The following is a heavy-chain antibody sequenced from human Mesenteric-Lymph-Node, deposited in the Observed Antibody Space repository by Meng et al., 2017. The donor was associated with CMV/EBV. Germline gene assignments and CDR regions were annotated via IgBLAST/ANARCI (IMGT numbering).Heavy chain of an antibody. CDR1: GGSFRGYT. CDR2: INTLLGIV. J-gene: IGHJ4*02. CDR3: ARAAPCGGECYASDS. D-gene: IGHD2-21*01. V-gene: IGHV1-69*02. Sequence: SGGSFRGYTLKWVRQATGQGLEWMGRINTLLGIVDYVQNFQGRGSFTADTSLTTAYMELSSLRSEDTAVFYCARAAPCGGECYASDSWGQGTLVTVSS.